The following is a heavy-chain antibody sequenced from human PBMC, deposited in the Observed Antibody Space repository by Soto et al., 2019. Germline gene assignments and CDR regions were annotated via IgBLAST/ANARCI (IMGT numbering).Heavy chain of an antibody. J-gene: IGHJ4*02. V-gene: IGHV3-7*01. D-gene: IGHD3-16*02. Sequence: PGGSLRLSSAASGFTLSSYWMTWVRQAPGKGLEWVGNINQGGSEINYVGAVKGRFTMSRDNAKNSLSLQMNSLRAEETAVYYCARDYNHYGWGSYRHIAALPDYWGQGTLVTVSS. CDR1: GFTLSSYW. CDR2: INQGGSEI. CDR3: ARDYNHYGWGSYRHIAALPDY.